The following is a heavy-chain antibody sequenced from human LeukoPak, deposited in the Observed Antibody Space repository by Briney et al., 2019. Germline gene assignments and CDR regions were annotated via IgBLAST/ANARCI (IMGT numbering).Heavy chain of an antibody. J-gene: IGHJ4*02. D-gene: IGHD5-24*01. CDR3: ARVGSQTLPRDGYNSPTNGFDY. Sequence: GASVKVSCKASGGTFSSYAISWVRQAPGQGLEWMGGIIPIFGTANYAQKFQGRVTITADESTSTAYMELSSLRSEDTAVYYCARVGSQTLPRDGYNSPTNGFDYWGQGTLVTVSS. V-gene: IGHV1-69*13. CDR1: GGTFSSYA. CDR2: IIPIFGTA.